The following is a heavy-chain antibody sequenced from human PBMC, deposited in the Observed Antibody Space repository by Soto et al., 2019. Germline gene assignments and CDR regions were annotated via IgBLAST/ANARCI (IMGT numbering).Heavy chain of an antibody. J-gene: IGHJ6*02. CDR1: GDSVSSNSAG. CDR3: ARVEDCGSEYKHGTVV. V-gene: IGHV6-1*01. Sequence: SQTLSLTCVISGDSVSSNSAGWNWIRQSPSRGLEWLGRTFYRPKWYNDYAVSLKGRISINADTSKNQFSLQLNSVTPEDTAVYYCARVEDCGSEYKHGTVVGCPGTTVTVSS. CDR2: TFYRPKWYN. D-gene: IGHD2-21*01.